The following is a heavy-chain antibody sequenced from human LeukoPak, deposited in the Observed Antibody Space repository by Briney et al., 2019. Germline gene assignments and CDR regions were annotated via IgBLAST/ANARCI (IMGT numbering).Heavy chain of an antibody. J-gene: IGHJ4*02. V-gene: IGHV1-2*02. CDR3: AGLPRYNWNEPLDY. D-gene: IGHD1-20*01. CDR2: IKPNSGGT. CDR1: GHTFTDYY. Sequence: ASVKVSCKASGHTFTDYYIHWVRQAPGQGLEWMGCIKPNSGGTKYAQTFQGRVTMTGDTSINTAYMELSRLTYDDTAVYYCAGLPRYNWNEPLDYWGQGTLVTVSS.